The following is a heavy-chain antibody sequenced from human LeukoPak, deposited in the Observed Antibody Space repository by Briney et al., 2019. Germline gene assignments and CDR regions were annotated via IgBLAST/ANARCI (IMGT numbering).Heavy chain of an antibody. CDR2: IYYSGNT. D-gene: IGHD3-22*01. V-gene: IGHV4-59*01. CDR3: ARDLRYDSSGWAFDY. J-gene: IGHJ4*02. CDR1: GGSISSYY. Sequence: PSETLSLTCTVSGGSISSYYWSWIRQPPGKGLEWIGYIYYSGNTNYNPSLKSRVTVSLDTSKNQFSLKLSSVSAADTAVYYCARDLRYDSSGWAFDYWGQGTLVTVSS.